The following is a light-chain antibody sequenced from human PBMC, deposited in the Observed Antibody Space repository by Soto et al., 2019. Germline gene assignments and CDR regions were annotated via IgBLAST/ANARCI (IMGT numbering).Light chain of an antibody. CDR2: EGS. CDR3: CSYADSSTWV. Sequence: QSVLTQPASVSGSPGQSITISCTGTSSDVGSYNLVSWYQQHPGKAPKLMIYEGSKRPSGVSNRFSGSKSGNTAYLTISGLQAEDEADYYCCSYADSSTWVFGGGTKLTVL. CDR1: SSDVGSYNL. V-gene: IGLV2-23*01. J-gene: IGLJ3*02.